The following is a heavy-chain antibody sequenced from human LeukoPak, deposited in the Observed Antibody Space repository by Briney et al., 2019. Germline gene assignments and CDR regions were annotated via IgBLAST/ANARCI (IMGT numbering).Heavy chain of an antibody. D-gene: IGHD6-19*01. J-gene: IGHJ4*02. Sequence: GGSLRLSCAASGFTFSSYAMTWVRQAPGKGLEWVASIRNNGATTDYADSVKGRFSISRDNSKNTLYLQMNSLRAEDTAVYYCAKAYHDSGCLIDYWGQGTLVTVSS. CDR3: AKAYHDSGCLIDY. CDR1: GFTFSSYA. V-gene: IGHV3-23*01. CDR2: IRNNGATT.